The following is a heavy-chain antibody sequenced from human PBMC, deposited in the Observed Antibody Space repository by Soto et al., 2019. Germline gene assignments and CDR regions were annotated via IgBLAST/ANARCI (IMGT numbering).Heavy chain of an antibody. J-gene: IGHJ4*02. CDR3: ARDDSVTTVTTQGGEYFDY. CDR1: GGTFSSYT. V-gene: IGHV1-69*04. CDR2: IIPILGIA. Sequence: GASMKVSCKASGGTFSSYTISWVRQAPGQGLEWMGRIIPILGIANYAQKFQGRVTITADKSTSTAYMELSSLRSEDTAVYYCARDDSVTTVTTQGGEYFDYWGQGTLVTVSS. D-gene: IGHD4-17*01.